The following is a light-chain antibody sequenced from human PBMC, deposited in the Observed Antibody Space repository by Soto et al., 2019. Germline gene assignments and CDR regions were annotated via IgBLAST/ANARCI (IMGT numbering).Light chain of an antibody. CDR2: AAS. V-gene: IGKV1-39*01. CDR1: QSISKY. Sequence: DIQMTQSPSSLSASVGDRVTITCRASQSISKYLNWYQQKPGKAPELLVYAASTLQSGVPSRFSGSRSGTDFSLTISSLQPQDFATYFYQQTSSTPPFTFGQGTKLEIK. CDR3: QQTSSTPPFT. J-gene: IGKJ2*01.